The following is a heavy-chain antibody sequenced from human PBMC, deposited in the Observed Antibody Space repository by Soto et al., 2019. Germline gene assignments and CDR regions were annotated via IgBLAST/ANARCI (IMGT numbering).Heavy chain of an antibody. CDR1: GGSISSYY. D-gene: IGHD3-22*01. CDR2: IYYSGST. V-gene: IGHV4-59*01. J-gene: IGHJ4*02. Sequence: KLSETLSLTCTVSGGSISSYYWSWIRQPPGKGLEWIGYIYYSGSTNYNPSLKSRVTISVDTSKNQFSLKLSSVTAADTAVYYCARNNGRENYYDSSGYWYYFDYWGQGTLVTVSS. CDR3: ARNNGRENYYDSSGYWYYFDY.